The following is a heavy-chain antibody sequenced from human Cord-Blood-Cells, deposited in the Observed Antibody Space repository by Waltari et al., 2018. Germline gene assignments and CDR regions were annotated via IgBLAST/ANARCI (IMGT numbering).Heavy chain of an antibody. CDR2: INHSGST. CDR3: ARGRGAARHFDY. CDR1: GGSFSGYY. D-gene: IGHD6-6*01. V-gene: IGHV4-34*01. Sequence: QVQLQQWGAGLLKPSETLSLTCAVSGGSFSGYYWSWIRQPPGKGLEWIGEINHSGSTNDNPALKSRVTISVDTSKNQFSLKLSSVTAADTAVYYCARGRGAARHFDYWGQGTLVTVSS. J-gene: IGHJ4*02.